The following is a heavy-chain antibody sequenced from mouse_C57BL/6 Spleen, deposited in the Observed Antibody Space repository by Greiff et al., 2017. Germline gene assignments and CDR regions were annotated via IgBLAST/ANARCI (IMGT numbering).Heavy chain of an antibody. Sequence: DVQLVESEGGLVQPGSSMKLSCTASGFTFSDYYMAWVRQVPEKGLEWVANINYDGSSTYYLDSLKSRFIISRDNAKNILYLQMSSLKSEDTATYYCARERGFYDAMDYWGQGTSVTVSS. CDR1: GFTFSDYY. J-gene: IGHJ4*01. CDR2: INYDGSST. D-gene: IGHD3-1*01. CDR3: ARERGFYDAMDY. V-gene: IGHV5-16*01.